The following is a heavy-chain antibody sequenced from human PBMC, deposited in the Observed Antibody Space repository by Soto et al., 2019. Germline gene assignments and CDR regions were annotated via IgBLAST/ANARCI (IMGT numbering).Heavy chain of an antibody. J-gene: IGHJ4*01. Sequence: PSQTLSLTCAITGGSVSSNSAGWSWVRQSPSRGLEWLGRTYYRSKWYYEYAVSVRGRITINPDTSKNQYSLQLNSVTPEDTAVYLCARGEQYSGRIFDYWGQGTVGNVSS. CDR2: TYYRSKWYY. V-gene: IGHV6-1*01. D-gene: IGHD1-26*01. CDR3: ARGEQYSGRIFDY. CDR1: GGSVSSNSAG.